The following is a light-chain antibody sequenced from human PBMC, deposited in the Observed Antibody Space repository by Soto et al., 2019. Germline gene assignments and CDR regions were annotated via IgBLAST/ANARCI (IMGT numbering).Light chain of an antibody. V-gene: IGKV3-15*01. Sequence: EIVMTQSPATLSVSPGERATLSCRASQSVSSNLSWYQQKPGQAPRLLIYGASTRATGIPARFSGSGSGTEFTLIISSLQSEDFAVYYCQQYNNWALTFGGGTKVEIK. CDR3: QQYNNWALT. J-gene: IGKJ4*01. CDR1: QSVSSN. CDR2: GAS.